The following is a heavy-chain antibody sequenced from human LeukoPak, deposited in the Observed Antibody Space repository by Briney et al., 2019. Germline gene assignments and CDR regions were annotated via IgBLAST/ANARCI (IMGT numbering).Heavy chain of an antibody. CDR3: ARDRLEVLDYYFDY. D-gene: IGHD1-1*01. J-gene: IGHJ4*02. CDR1: GGSFTSYY. CDR2: IYYSGST. Sequence: SEPLSLPCTVSGGSFTSYYWSWIRQPPGKGLEWIGYIYYSGSTNYSPSLQSRVTISLDMSKNQFSLRLRSVTAADTAVYYCARDRLEVLDYYFDYWGQGTLVTVSS. V-gene: IGHV4-59*01.